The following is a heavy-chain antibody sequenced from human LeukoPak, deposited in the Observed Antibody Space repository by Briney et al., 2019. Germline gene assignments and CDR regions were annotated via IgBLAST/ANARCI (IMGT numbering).Heavy chain of an antibody. CDR2: IIPIFGTA. J-gene: IGHJ5*02. V-gene: IGHV1-69*05. CDR1: GGTFSSYA. Sequence: ASVKVSCKASGGTFSSYAISWVRQAPGQGLEWMGGIIPIFGTASYAQKFQGRVTITTDESPSTAYMELSRLRSEDTAVYYCARDTRMSTRPLWFDPWGQGTLVTVSS. CDR3: ARDTRMSTRPLWFDP. D-gene: IGHD1-14*01.